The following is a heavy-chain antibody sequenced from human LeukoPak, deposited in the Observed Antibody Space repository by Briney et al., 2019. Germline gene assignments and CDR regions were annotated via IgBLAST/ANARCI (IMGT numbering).Heavy chain of an antibody. V-gene: IGHV3-7*01. CDR1: GFTFSSYW. Sequence: GGSLRLSCAASGFTFSSYWMSWVRQAPGKGLEWVANIKQDGREKYYVDSVKGRFTISRDNAKNSLYLQMNSLRAEDTAVYYCASPSATTYYYDSSGYFDDAFDIWGQGTMVTVSS. D-gene: IGHD3-22*01. J-gene: IGHJ3*02. CDR3: ASPSATTYYYDSSGYFDDAFDI. CDR2: IKQDGREK.